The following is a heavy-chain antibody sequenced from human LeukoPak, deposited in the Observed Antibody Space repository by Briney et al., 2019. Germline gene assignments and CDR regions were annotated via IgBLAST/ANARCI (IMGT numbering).Heavy chain of an antibody. Sequence: SETLSLTCTVSGGSISSYYWSWIRQPPGKGLEWIGYIYYSGSTNYNPSLKSRVTISVDTSKSQFSLKLSSVTAADTAVYYCARDLSYYYDSSGHHAFDIWGQGTMVTVSS. V-gene: IGHV4-59*01. CDR2: IYYSGST. D-gene: IGHD3-22*01. CDR3: ARDLSYYYDSSGHHAFDI. CDR1: GGSISSYY. J-gene: IGHJ3*02.